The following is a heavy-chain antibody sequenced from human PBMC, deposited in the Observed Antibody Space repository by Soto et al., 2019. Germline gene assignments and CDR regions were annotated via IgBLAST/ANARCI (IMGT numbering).Heavy chain of an antibody. J-gene: IGHJ2*01. Sequence: QVQLVESGGGLVKPGGSLRLSCAASGFTFSDYYMSWLRQAPGMGLEWVSYINSSSSYTNYADSVKDRFTISRDNAKNSLYLQMNSLRAEDTAVYYCARTIVAAGGRRYFDLWGRGTLVTVSS. CDR1: GFTFSDYY. CDR3: ARTIVAAGGRRYFDL. V-gene: IGHV3-11*05. CDR2: INSSSSYT. D-gene: IGHD6-13*01.